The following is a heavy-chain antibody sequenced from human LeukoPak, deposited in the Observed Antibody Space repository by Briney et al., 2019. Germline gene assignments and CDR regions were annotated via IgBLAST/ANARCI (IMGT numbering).Heavy chain of an antibody. CDR1: GFAVGSNY. Sequence: GGSLRLSCVASGFAVGSNYMSWVRHAPGKGPEWVSLIYSGGAIRYADSVKGRFTISRDSSKSTLFLQMNDLTVEDTARYYCARRPGNWGQGILVTVSS. J-gene: IGHJ4*02. V-gene: IGHV3-53*01. CDR2: IYSGGAI. CDR3: ARRPGN. D-gene: IGHD1-14*01.